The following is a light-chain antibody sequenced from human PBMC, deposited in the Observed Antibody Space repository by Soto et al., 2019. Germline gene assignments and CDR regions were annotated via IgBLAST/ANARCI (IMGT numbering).Light chain of an antibody. CDR3: QQANSSPLT. CDR2: AAY. J-gene: IGKJ4*01. Sequence: DIQMTQSPSSVSASVGDRVTITCRASQDINKWLAWYQQKPGKAPKLLIFAAYTLESGVPSRFSGSGSGTDFTLTISSLQPEDFATYYCQQANSSPLTFGGGTKVEIK. CDR1: QDINKW. V-gene: IGKV1-12*01.